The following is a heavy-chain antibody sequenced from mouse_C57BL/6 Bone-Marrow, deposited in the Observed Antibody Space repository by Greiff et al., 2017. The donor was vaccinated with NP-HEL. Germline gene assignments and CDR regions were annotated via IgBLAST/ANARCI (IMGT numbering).Heavy chain of an antibody. J-gene: IGHJ4*01. D-gene: IGHD1-1*01. CDR1: GFTFSNYW. CDR2: IRLKSDNYAT. V-gene: IGHV6-3*01. CDR3: TGDYYGSSTGAMDY. Sequence: EVKLVESGGGLVQPGGSMKLSCVASGFTFSNYWMNWVRQSPEKGLEWVAQIRLKSDNYATHYAASVQGRFTISRDDYKSSVFLQMSNLRAEDTGIYYCTGDYYGSSTGAMDYWGQGTSVTVSS.